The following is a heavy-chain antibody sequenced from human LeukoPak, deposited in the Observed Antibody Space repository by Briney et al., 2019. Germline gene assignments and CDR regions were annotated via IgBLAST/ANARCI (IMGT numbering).Heavy chain of an antibody. D-gene: IGHD3-3*01. CDR2: ISSSGSTI. CDR1: GFTFSDYY. CDR3: ARARDILRFLEWLPPGFWFDP. Sequence: GGSLRLSCTASGFTFSDYYMSWIRQAPGKGLEWVSHISSSGSTIYYADSVKGRFTISRDNAKNSLYLQMNSLGAEDAAVYYCARARDILRFLEWLPPGFWFDPWGQGTLVTVSS. J-gene: IGHJ5*02. V-gene: IGHV3-11*04.